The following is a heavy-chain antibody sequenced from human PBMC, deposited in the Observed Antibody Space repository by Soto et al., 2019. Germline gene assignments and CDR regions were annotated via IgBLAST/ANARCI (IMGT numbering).Heavy chain of an antibody. CDR3: ARDREAGYNFYYGMDV. CDR1: GADINTYS. V-gene: IGHV4-4*07. J-gene: IGHJ6*02. D-gene: IGHD6-19*01. CDR2: IYTSASI. Sequence: SETLSLTCIVSGADINTYSWTWIRQPAGKGLEWIGRIYTSASINYNPSLKGRVTLSVDTSTNRVSLRLASVTAADTAIYYCARDREAGYNFYYGMDVWGQGTTVTVSS.